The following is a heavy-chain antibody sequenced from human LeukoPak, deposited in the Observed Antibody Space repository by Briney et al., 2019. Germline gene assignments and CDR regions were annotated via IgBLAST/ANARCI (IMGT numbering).Heavy chain of an antibody. CDR2: IIISGIST. CDR3: AKGSRGNYDY. V-gene: IGHV3-23*01. D-gene: IGHD1-26*01. J-gene: IGHJ4*02. Sequence: RGSLRLSCAASGFIFNSYAIACVRQAPEKWLEWVSSIIISGISTYYADSVKGRFTISRDNSKNTLYLQMNSLRAEDTAVYYCAKGSRGNYDYWGQGTLVAVSS. CDR1: GFIFNSYA.